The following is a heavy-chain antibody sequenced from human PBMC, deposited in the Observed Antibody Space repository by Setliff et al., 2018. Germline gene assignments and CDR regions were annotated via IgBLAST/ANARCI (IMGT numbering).Heavy chain of an antibody. Sequence: ASVKVSCKASGYSFLSYGITWVRQAPGQRLEWMGWINAGNGNTKCSQNFQGRVTITRDTSASTAYVELSSLRSEDTAVYYCAREVLPLVREEAFYIWGQGTMVTVSS. V-gene: IGHV1-3*01. CDR3: AREVLPLVREEAFYI. CDR1: GYSFLSYG. CDR2: INAGNGNT. D-gene: IGHD2-2*01. J-gene: IGHJ3*02.